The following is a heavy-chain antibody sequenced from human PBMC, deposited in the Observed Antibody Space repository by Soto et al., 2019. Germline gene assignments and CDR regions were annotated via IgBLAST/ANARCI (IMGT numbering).Heavy chain of an antibody. J-gene: IGHJ6*02. D-gene: IGHD2-15*01. V-gene: IGHV1-46*01. CDR2: INPSGGST. Sequence: GASVKVSCKASGYTFTSYYMHWVRQAPGQGLEWMGIINPSGGSTSYAQKFQGRVTMTRDTSTSTVYMELSSLRSEDTAVYYCARDPVAATGAPRLNMDVWGQGTTVTVSS. CDR1: GYTFTSYY. CDR3: ARDPVAATGAPRLNMDV.